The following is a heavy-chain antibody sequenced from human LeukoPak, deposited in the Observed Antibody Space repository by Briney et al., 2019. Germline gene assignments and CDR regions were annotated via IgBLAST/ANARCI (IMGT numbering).Heavy chain of an antibody. Sequence: GGSLRLSCAASGFTFNTYWMSWVRQAPGKGLEWVSAISGSGGSTYYADSVKGRFTISRDNSKNTLYLQMNSLRAEDTAVYYCAKGWWLLDYWGQGTLVTVSS. D-gene: IGHD3-22*01. CDR2: ISGSGGST. CDR3: AKGWWLLDY. V-gene: IGHV3-23*01. CDR1: GFTFNTYW. J-gene: IGHJ4*02.